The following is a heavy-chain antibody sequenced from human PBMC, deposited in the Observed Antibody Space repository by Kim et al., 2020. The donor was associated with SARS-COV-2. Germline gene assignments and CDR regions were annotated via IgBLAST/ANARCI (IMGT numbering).Heavy chain of an antibody. CDR3: ARGEPYCGGDCYLY. V-gene: IGHV4-31*02. Sequence: PAPKSRVTISVDTSKNHFSLKRSSVTAADTAVYYCARGEPYCGGDCYLYWGQGTLVTVSS. D-gene: IGHD2-21*02. J-gene: IGHJ4*02.